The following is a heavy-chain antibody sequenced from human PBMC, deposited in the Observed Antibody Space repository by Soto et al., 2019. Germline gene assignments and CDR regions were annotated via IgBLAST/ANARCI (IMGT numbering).Heavy chain of an antibody. Sequence: WVSLRLSWAASGFTFTRYSMNWVRQAPGKGLEWVSSISSTTNYIYYGDSMKGRFTISRDNAKNSLYLEMNSLRAEDTAVYYWARESEDLTSNFAYRGQGTLVTVSS. J-gene: IGHJ4*02. CDR1: GFTFTRYS. V-gene: IGHV3-21*06. CDR3: ARESEDLTSNFAY. CDR2: ISSTTNYI.